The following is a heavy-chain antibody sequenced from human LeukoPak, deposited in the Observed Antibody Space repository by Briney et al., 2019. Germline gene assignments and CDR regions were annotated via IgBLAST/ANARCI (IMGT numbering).Heavy chain of an antibody. V-gene: IGHV3-9*01. Sequence: GGSLRLSCAASGFTFDDHAMNWVRQAPGKGLEWVLGISWNSDTIGYADSVKGRFTISRDNAKKSLYLQMDSLRAEDTALYYCAKVGGSGSYYNTPFDSWGQGTLVTVSS. CDR3: AKVGGSGSYYNTPFDS. CDR2: ISWNSDTI. J-gene: IGHJ4*02. D-gene: IGHD3-10*01. CDR1: GFTFDDHA.